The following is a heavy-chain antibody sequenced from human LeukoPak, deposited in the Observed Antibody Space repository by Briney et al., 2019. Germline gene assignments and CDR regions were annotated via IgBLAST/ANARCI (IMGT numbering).Heavy chain of an antibody. J-gene: IGHJ4*02. D-gene: IGHD1-1*01. CDR1: GYTLTELS. CDR2: FDPEDGET. V-gene: IGHV1-24*01. CDR3: ATDRFRNWNDRPYFDY. Sequence: ASVKVSCKVSGYTLTELSMHWVRQAPGKGLEWMGGFDPEDGETIYAQKFQGRVTMTEDTSTDTAYMELSSLRSEDTAVCYCATDRFRNWNDRPYFDYWGQGTLSPSPQ.